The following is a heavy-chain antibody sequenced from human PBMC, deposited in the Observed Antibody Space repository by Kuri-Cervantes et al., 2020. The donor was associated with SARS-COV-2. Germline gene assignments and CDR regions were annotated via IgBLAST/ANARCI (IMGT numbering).Heavy chain of an antibody. Sequence: LSLTCAASGFTFSNAWMSWVRQAPGKGLEWVGRIKSKTDGGTTDYAAPVKGRFTISRDDSGNTLSLQMDSLQTEDTAIYYCSNYYGENFGHWGQGTLVTVSS. CDR1: GFTFSNAW. V-gene: IGHV3-15*01. CDR2: IKSKTDGGTT. J-gene: IGHJ4*02. CDR3: SNYYGENFGH. D-gene: IGHD4-17*01.